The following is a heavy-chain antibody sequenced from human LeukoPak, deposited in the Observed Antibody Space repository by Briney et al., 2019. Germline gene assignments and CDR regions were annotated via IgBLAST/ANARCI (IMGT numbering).Heavy chain of an antibody. CDR3: AKDYCSSTSCYFFDY. Sequence: RGSLRLSCAASGFTFISYGMHWVRQAPGKGLEWVAFIRYDGSDKYYSDSVEGRFTISRDNSKNTLYLQMNSLRAEDTAVYYCAKDYCSSTSCYFFDYWGQGTLVTVSS. CDR1: GFTFISYG. D-gene: IGHD2-2*01. CDR2: IRYDGSDK. V-gene: IGHV3-30*02. J-gene: IGHJ4*02.